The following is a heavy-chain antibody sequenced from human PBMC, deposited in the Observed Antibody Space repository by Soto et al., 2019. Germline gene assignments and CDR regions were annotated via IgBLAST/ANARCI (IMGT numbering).Heavy chain of an antibody. D-gene: IGHD1-26*01. CDR2: IKGDGTEI. V-gene: IGHV3-7*04. CDR1: GFTFSNYW. J-gene: IGHJ4*02. CDR3: ARLVSAAANDY. Sequence: EVQLVESGGGLVQPGGSLRLSCAASGFTFSNYWMSWVRQAPGKGLEWVANIKGDGTEIYYVDSVKGRFTISRDNAKNSLYLQMTSLRAEDTAVYYCARLVSAAANDYWGQGALVTVSS.